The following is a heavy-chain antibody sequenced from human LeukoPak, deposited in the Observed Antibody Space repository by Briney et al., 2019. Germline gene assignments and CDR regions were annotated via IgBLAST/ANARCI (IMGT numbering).Heavy chain of an antibody. CDR1: GGSISSGGYY. CDR2: IYYSGST. CDR3: ARDGSQLWPWAFDI. Sequence: PSQTLSLTCTVSGGSISSGGYYWSWIRQHPGKGLEWIGYIYYSGSTYYNPSLKSRVTISVNTSKNQFSLKLSSVTAADTAVYYCARDGSQLWPWAFDIWGQGTMVTVSS. J-gene: IGHJ3*02. D-gene: IGHD5-18*01. V-gene: IGHV4-31*03.